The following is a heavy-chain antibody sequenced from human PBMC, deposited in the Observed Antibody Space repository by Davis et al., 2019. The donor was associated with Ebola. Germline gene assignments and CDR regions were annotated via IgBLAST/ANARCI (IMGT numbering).Heavy chain of an antibody. CDR1: GFTFSSYW. J-gene: IGHJ4*02. CDR2: INSDGSST. D-gene: IGHD3-9*01. V-gene: IGHV3-74*01. CDR3: ARDRSDDILTQYFDY. Sequence: HTGGSLRLSCAASGFTFSSYWMHWVRQAPGKGLVWVSRINSDGSSTSYADSVKGRFTISRDNAKNTLYLQMNSLRAEDTAVYYCARDRSDDILTQYFDYWGQGTLVTVSS.